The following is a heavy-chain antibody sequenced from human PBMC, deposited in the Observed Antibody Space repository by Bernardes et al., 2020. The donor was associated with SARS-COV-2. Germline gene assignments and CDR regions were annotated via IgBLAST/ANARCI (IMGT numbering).Heavy chain of an antibody. J-gene: IGHJ6*02. CDR1: GGSITNPNG. Sequence: SETLSLTCTVSGGSITNPNGWSWVRQPPGKGLEWIGESYHSGSTNYNPPLKSRVTISVDKSKNQFSLKLNSVTAADTAVYFCASLLVRPYYYYAMDVWGQGTTVTVSS. CDR2: SYHSGST. V-gene: IGHV4-4*02. D-gene: IGHD6-6*01. CDR3: ASLLVRPYYYYAMDV.